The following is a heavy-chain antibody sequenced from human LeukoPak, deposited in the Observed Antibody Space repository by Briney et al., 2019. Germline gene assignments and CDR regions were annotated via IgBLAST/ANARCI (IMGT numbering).Heavy chain of an antibody. Sequence: ASVKVSCKASGYTFTGYYMHWVRQAPGQGLEWMGWINPNSGGTNYAQKFQGRVTMTRDTSISTAYMELSRLRSDDTAAYYCARAFYDILTGYATPIGYWGQGTLVTVSS. CDR2: INPNSGGT. D-gene: IGHD3-9*01. J-gene: IGHJ4*02. CDR3: ARAFYDILTGYATPIGY. V-gene: IGHV1-2*02. CDR1: GYTFTGYY.